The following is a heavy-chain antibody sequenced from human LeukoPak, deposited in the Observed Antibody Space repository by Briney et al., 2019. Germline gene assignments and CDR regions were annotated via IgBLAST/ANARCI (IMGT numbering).Heavy chain of an antibody. D-gene: IGHD6-19*01. CDR2: ISSHSSSI. J-gene: IGHJ6*03. V-gene: IGHV3-48*01. CDR3: AKRGWLYYLDV. CDR1: KFTFSSYS. Sequence: GSLRLSCAASKFTFSSYSMNWVRQAPGKGLEWISYISSHSSSIYYADSVKGRFTISRDNSNNTLYLQMHSLRAEDTAVYYCAKRGWLYYLDVWGKGTTVTVSS.